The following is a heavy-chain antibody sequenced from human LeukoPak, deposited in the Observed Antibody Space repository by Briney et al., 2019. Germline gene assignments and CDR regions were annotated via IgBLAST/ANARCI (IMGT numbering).Heavy chain of an antibody. CDR1: GFTFSSYW. CDR2: IKQDGSEK. V-gene: IGHV3-7*01. CDR3: ARDVGILTGYYTAPGY. J-gene: IGHJ4*02. Sequence: GGSLRLSCAASGFTFSSYWMSWVRQAPGKGLEWVANIKQDGSEKYYVDSVKGRFTISRDNAKNSLYLQMNSLRAEDTAVYYCARDVGILTGYYTAPGYWGQGTLVTVSS. D-gene: IGHD3-9*01.